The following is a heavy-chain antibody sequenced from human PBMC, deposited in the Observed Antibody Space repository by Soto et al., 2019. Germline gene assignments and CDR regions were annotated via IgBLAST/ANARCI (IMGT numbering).Heavy chain of an antibody. Sequence: QVQLQESGPGLVKPSETLSLTCTVSGDSISRYYWSWIRLSPGKGLEWIGYIYYSGETNYNPSVKSRVNISVDRTTHPFSLRLSAVSAADTAVYYCARDQGGEFLTGAGMDVWGQGPTVTVSS. J-gene: IGHJ6*02. CDR2: IYYSGET. D-gene: IGHD3-10*01. V-gene: IGHV4-59*01. CDR1: GDSISRYY. CDR3: ARDQGGEFLTGAGMDV.